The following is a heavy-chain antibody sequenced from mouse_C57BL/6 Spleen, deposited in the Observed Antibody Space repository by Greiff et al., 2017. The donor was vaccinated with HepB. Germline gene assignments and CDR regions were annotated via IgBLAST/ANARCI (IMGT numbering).Heavy chain of an antibody. J-gene: IGHJ3*01. V-gene: IGHV1-50*01. D-gene: IGHD1-2*01. CDR1: GYTFTSYW. CDR2: IDPSDSYT. CDR3: ARREVNYGEISVAY. Sequence: VQLQQSGAELVKPGASVKLSCKASGYTFTSYWMQWVKQRPGQGLEWIGEIDPSDSYTNYNQKFKGKATLTVDTSSSTAYMQLSSLTSEDSAVYYGARREVNYGEISVAYWGQGTLGTVSA.